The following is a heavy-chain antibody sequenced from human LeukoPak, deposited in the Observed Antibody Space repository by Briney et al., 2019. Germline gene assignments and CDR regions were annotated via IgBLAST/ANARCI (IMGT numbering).Heavy chain of an antibody. CDR1: GFTFSSYG. Sequence: PGGSLRLSCAASGFTFSSYGMRWVRQAPGKGLEWVAVISYDGSNKYYADSVKGRFTISRDNSKNTLYLQMNSLRAEDTAVYYCAKDSGVVVTYFDYWGQGTLVTVSS. V-gene: IGHV3-30*18. D-gene: IGHD3-22*01. J-gene: IGHJ4*02. CDR3: AKDSGVVVTYFDY. CDR2: ISYDGSNK.